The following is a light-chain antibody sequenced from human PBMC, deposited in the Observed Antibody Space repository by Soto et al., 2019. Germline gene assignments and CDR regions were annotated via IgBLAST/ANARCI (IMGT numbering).Light chain of an antibody. J-gene: IGKJ1*01. V-gene: IGKV1-5*01. CDR3: QHYNTYAWT. CDR1: QSISTW. CDR2: DAS. Sequence: DIQMTQSPSTLSAPVGDRVTITCRASQSISTWLAWYQHKPGKAPNLLIFDASSLQRGVPSRFSGSGFGTEFTLTISSLQPDDFATYFCQHYNTYAWTFGQGTKVDIK.